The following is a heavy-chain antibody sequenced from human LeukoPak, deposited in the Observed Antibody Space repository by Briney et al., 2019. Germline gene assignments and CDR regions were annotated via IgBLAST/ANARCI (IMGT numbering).Heavy chain of an antibody. CDR2: ISYDGSHK. CDR1: GFTFSDYG. V-gene: IGHV3-30*18. J-gene: IGHJ6*02. D-gene: IGHD6-19*01. Sequence: PGGSLRLSCAASGFTFSDYGMHWVRQAPGKGLEWVAVISYDGSHKYYADSVKGRFTISRDNSKNTLYLQMNSLRSEDTAVYYYAKALWSSGWSGRGGFHYYYGMDVWGQGTLVTVSS. CDR3: AKALWSSGWSGRGGFHYYYGMDV.